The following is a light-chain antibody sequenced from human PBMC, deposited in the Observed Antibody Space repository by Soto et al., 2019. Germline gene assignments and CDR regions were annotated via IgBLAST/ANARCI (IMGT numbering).Light chain of an antibody. Sequence: IVLTQCPGTLSLSSGERATLACRASQSVSSYLAWYQQKPGQAPRLLIYGASTRATGIPARFSGSGSGTEFTLTISSLQPEDFATYYCQQSYSTPPTFGQGTKVDIK. CDR3: QQSYSTPPT. J-gene: IGKJ1*01. CDR1: QSVSSY. CDR2: GAS. V-gene: IGKV3-11*01.